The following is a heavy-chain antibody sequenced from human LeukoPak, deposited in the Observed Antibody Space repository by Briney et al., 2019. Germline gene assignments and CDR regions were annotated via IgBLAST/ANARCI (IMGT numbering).Heavy chain of an antibody. V-gene: IGHV3-21*01. CDR2: ISSSSSYI. Sequence: GGSLRLSCAASGFTFSSYSMNWVRQAPGKGLEWVSSISSSSSYIYYADLVNGRFTISRDNAKNSLYLQMNSLRAEDTAVYYCARDRNYYGSGSYYNARYYGMDVWGQGTTVTVSS. CDR3: ARDRNYYGSGSYYNARYYGMDV. J-gene: IGHJ6*02. D-gene: IGHD3-10*01. CDR1: GFTFSSYS.